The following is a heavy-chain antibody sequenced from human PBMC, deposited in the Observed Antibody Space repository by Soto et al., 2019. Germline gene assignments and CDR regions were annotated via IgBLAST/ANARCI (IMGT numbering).Heavy chain of an antibody. D-gene: IGHD5-18*01. J-gene: IGHJ4*02. Sequence: QVQLQESGPGLVKPSETLSLTCTVSGGSISSYYWSWIRQPPGKGLEWIGYIYYSGSTNYNPSLKSRVTISVDTSKNQFSLKLSSVTAADTAVYYCARGSVDTAMGLHYWGQGTLVTVSS. CDR3: ARGSVDTAMGLHY. CDR1: GGSISSYY. V-gene: IGHV4-59*01. CDR2: IYYSGST.